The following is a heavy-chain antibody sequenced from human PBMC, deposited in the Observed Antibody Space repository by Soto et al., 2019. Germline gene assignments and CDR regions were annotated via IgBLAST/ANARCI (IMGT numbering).Heavy chain of an antibody. V-gene: IGHV3-49*04. CDR3: SRSLAIDFDS. Sequence: PGGSLRVCCTASGFQLAGYSLSWVRLTPGKGLEWVGFIRRIAYGGTTDYAASVKGRSTISRDDSRKIVYLQMSRLKIEDTAVYYCSRSLAIDFDSWGQRTLVTVSS. CDR2: IRRIAYGGTT. J-gene: IGHJ4*02. CDR1: GFQLAGYS.